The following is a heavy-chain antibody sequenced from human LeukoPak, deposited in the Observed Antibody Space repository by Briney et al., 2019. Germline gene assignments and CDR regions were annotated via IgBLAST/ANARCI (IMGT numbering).Heavy chain of an antibody. CDR1: GGSISSSSYY. CDR2: IYYSGST. J-gene: IGHJ5*02. Sequence: SETLSLTCTVSGGSISSSSYYWGWLRQPPGKGLEWIGSIYYSGSTYYNPSLKSRVTISVDTSKNQFSLKLSSVTAPDTAVYYCARQAVAGPRTFDPWGQGTLVTVSS. CDR3: ARQAVAGPRTFDP. V-gene: IGHV4-39*01. D-gene: IGHD6-19*01.